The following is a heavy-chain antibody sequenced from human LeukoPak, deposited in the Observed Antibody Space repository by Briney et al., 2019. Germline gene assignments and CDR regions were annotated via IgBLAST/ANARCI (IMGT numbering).Heavy chain of an antibody. Sequence: GESLKISCKGSGYSFTSYWIGWVRQMPGKGLEWMGIIYPGDSDTRYSPSFQGQVTISADKSISTAYLQRSSLKASDTAMYYCARADGSSGYCSDYWGQGTLVTVSS. D-gene: IGHD3-22*01. CDR2: IYPGDSDT. CDR1: GYSFTSYW. CDR3: ARADGSSGYCSDY. V-gene: IGHV5-51*01. J-gene: IGHJ4*02.